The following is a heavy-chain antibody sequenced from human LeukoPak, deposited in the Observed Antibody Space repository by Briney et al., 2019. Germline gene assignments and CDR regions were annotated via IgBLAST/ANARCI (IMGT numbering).Heavy chain of an antibody. V-gene: IGHV4-59*08. CDR3: ARHDRTADYGDPNWFEP. Sequence: SETLSLTCHVSGASNKNYYCSWIRQPPGERLEWIGYISYSGNTRYNPSLRSRVTMSVDTSSYQFPLNLNPVTAADTAVYYCARHDRTADYGDPNWFEPWGQGILVTVSS. D-gene: IGHD4-17*01. CDR2: ISYSGNT. J-gene: IGHJ5*02. CDR1: GASNKNYY.